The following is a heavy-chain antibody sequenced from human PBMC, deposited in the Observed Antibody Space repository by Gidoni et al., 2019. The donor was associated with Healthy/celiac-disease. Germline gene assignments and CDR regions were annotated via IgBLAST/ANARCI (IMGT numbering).Heavy chain of an antibody. D-gene: IGHD3-10*01. CDR3: ARPFHYYGSGSYPLPDDYYYYGMDV. V-gene: IGHV4-39*01. CDR1: GGSISSSSYY. J-gene: IGHJ6*04. CDR2: IYYSGST. Sequence: QLHLQESGPGLVKPSETLSLTCTVSGGSISSSSYYWGWIRQPPGKGLEWIGSIYYSGSTYYNPSLKSRVTIYVDTSKNQFSLKLSSVTAADTAVYYGARPFHYYGSGSYPLPDDYYYYGMDVWGKGTTVTVSS.